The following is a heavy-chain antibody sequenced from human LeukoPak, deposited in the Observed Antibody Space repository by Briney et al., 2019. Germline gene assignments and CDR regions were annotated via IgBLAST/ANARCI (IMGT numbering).Heavy chain of an antibody. D-gene: IGHD3-3*01. Sequence: ASVKVSCKASGYTFTGYYMHWVRQAPGQGLEWMGWINPNSGGTNYAQKFQGRVTMTRDTSISTAYMELSRLRSDDTAVYYCARGNYDFWSGYTFDYWGQGTLVTV. CDR2: INPNSGGT. V-gene: IGHV1-2*02. J-gene: IGHJ4*02. CDR1: GYTFTGYY. CDR3: ARGNYDFWSGYTFDY.